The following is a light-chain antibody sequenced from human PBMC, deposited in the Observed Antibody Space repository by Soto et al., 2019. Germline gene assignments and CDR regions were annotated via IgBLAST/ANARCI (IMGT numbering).Light chain of an antibody. CDR3: RQYDNYPWT. Sequence: DIQVTQSPSTLSASVGDRVTITCRASQSICSYLNWYQQKPGKAPKLLIYKASSLESGVPSRFSGRGSGTEFTLTISSLQPDDFGTYYCRQYDNYPWTFGQGTKVDIK. CDR1: QSICSY. J-gene: IGKJ1*01. V-gene: IGKV1-5*03. CDR2: KAS.